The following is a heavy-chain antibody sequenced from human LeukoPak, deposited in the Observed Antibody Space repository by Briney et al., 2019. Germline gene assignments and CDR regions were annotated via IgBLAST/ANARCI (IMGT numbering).Heavy chain of an antibody. CDR3: ARGAYGSGSYYPEH. D-gene: IGHD3-10*01. J-gene: IGHJ4*02. CDR2: ISSSSSYI. Sequence: GGFLRLSCAASGYTFSSYSMNWVRQAPGKGLEWVSSISSSSSYIYYADSVKGRFTISRDNAKNSLYLQMNSLRAEDTAVYYCARGAYGSGSYYPEHWGQGTLVTVSS. V-gene: IGHV3-21*01. CDR1: GYTFSSYS.